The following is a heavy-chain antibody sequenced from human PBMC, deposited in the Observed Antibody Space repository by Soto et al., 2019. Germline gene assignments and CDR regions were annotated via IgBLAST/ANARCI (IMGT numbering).Heavy chain of an antibody. CDR2: ISGSGGST. CDR3: AQDTRVVGATPLYY. CDR1: GFTFSSFT. D-gene: IGHD1-26*01. Sequence: GGSLRLSCAASGFTFSSFTMNWVRQAPGKGLEWVSGISGSGGSTYYADSVKGRFTISRDNSKNTLYLQMNSLRAEDTAVYYCAQDTRVVGATPLYYWGQGTLVTVSS. V-gene: IGHV3-23*01. J-gene: IGHJ4*02.